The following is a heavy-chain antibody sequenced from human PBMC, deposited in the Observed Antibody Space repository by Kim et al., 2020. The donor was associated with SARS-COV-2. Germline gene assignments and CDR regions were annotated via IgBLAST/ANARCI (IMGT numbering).Heavy chain of an antibody. CDR3: ARDTRGDDVWV. D-gene: IGHD4-17*01. CDR2: INKDVSDK. V-gene: IGHV3-7*01. Sequence: GGSLRLSCAASGFIFSRSWMSWVRQTPGKGLEWVAKINKDVSDKYYVDSVTGRFTISRDDAKNSLYLEMNSLRGEDTAVYYCARDTRGDDVWVWGQGTLV. CDR1: GFIFSRSW. J-gene: IGHJ4*02.